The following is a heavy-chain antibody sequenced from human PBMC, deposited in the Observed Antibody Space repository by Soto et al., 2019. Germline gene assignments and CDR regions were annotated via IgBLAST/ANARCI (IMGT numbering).Heavy chain of an antibody. CDR3: ARGYCSAVGCYVHYYYGFDV. V-gene: IGHV3-23*01. CDR1: GYTFTSYY. CDR2: ISSNGGSA. D-gene: IGHD2-15*01. J-gene: IGHJ6*02. Sequence: GASVKVSFKASGYTFTSYYMNWVRQAPGKGLELVSSISSNGGSAYYADSVKGRFTISRDNSKNTLYLQMNSLRADDTAVYYCARGYCSAVGCYVHYYYGFDVWGQGTTVTVSS.